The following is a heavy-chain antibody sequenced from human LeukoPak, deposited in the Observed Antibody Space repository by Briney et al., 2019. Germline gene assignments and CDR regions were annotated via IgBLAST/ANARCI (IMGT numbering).Heavy chain of an antibody. CDR3: ARDRYCSSTSCYYRAFDI. CDR2: ISAFNGDT. D-gene: IGHD2-2*01. CDR1: GYNFIGYG. Sequence: GASVKVSCKASGYNFIGYGISWVRQAPGQGLEWMGWISAFNGDTNYAQNLQGRVTMTTDTSTSTAYMELRSLRSDDTAVYYCARDRYCSSTSCYYRAFDIWGQGTMVTVSS. J-gene: IGHJ3*02. V-gene: IGHV1-18*01.